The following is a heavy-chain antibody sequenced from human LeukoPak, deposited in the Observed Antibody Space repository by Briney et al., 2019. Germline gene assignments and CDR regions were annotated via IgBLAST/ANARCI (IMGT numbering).Heavy chain of an antibody. J-gene: IGHJ6*02. CDR2: ISSSSSYI. D-gene: IGHD2-2*01. Sequence: PGGSLRLSCAASGFTFSSYSMNWVRQAPGKGLEWVSSISSSSSYIYYADSVKGRFTISRDNAKNSLYLQMNSLRVEDTAVYYCARDAPSIVVVPAAAPYYYYGMDVWGQGTTVTVSS. CDR1: GFTFSSYS. CDR3: ARDAPSIVVVPAAAPYYYYGMDV. V-gene: IGHV3-21*01.